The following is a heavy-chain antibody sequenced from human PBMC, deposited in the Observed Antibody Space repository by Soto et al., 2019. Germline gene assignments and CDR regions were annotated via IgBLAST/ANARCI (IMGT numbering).Heavy chain of an antibody. CDR3: ARKLVLMVPQRDNWFDP. CDR1: GYTFTSYY. V-gene: IGHV1-46*01. Sequence: ASVKVSCKASGYTFTSYYMHWVRQAPGQGLEWMGIINPSGGSTSYAQKFQGRVTMTRGTSTSTVYMELSSLRSEDTAVYYCARKLVLMVPQRDNWFDPWGQGTLVTVSS. J-gene: IGHJ5*02. CDR2: INPSGGST. D-gene: IGHD2-8*01.